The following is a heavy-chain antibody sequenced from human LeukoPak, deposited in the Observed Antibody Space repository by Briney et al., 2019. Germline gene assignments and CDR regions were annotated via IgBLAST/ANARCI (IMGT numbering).Heavy chain of an antibody. D-gene: IGHD3-22*01. CDR2: IYSGGST. J-gene: IGHJ4*02. CDR3: ARHSHYYDSSGSSWGPFDY. V-gene: IGHV3-53*01. Sequence: GGSLRLSCAASGFTVSSNYMSWVSQAPGKGLEWVSVIYSGGSTYYADSVKGRFTISRDNSKNTLYLQMNSLRAEDTAVYYCARHSHYYDSSGSSWGPFDYWGQVTLVTVSS. CDR1: GFTVSSNY.